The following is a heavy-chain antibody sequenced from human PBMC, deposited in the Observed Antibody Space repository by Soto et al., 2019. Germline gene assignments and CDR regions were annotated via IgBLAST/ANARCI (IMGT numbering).Heavy chain of an antibody. CDR2: ISSSGSTI. Sequence: EVQLVESGGGLVQPGGSLRLSCAASGFTFSSYEMNWVRQAPGKGPEWVSYISSSGSTIYYADSVKGRFTISRDNAKNSLYLQMNSLRAEDTAVYYCAVVFGANLDYWGQGTLVTVSS. D-gene: IGHD3-10*01. J-gene: IGHJ4*02. CDR3: AVVFGANLDY. V-gene: IGHV3-48*03. CDR1: GFTFSSYE.